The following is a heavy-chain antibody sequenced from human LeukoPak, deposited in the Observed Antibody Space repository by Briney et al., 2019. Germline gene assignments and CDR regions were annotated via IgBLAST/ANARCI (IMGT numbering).Heavy chain of an antibody. CDR3: ARDQQAIPYAFDI. CDR2: ISSSSSNI. Sequence: GGSVRLSCAASGFTFSSYSMDWVRQAPGKGLEWVSYISSSSSNINYADSVKGRFTTSRDNAKNSLYLQMNSLRAEDTAVYYCARDQQAIPYAFDIWGQGTMVTVSS. D-gene: IGHD2-2*01. V-gene: IGHV3-48*01. J-gene: IGHJ3*02. CDR1: GFTFSSYS.